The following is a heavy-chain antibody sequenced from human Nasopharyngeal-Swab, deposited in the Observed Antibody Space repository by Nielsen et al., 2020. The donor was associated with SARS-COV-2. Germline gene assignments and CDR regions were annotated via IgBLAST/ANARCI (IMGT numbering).Heavy chain of an antibody. J-gene: IGHJ4*02. CDR1: GFTSSIHT. Sequence: GESLKISCAASGFTSSIHTMSWVRQAPGKGLEWVSAIRGSGVDTYYADSVKGRFTISRDNSRNTLYLQMNSLRADDTAVYYCARPMHYYDTSGWDSWGQGTLVTVSS. CDR3: ARPMHYYDTSGWDS. CDR2: IRGSGVDT. D-gene: IGHD3-22*01. V-gene: IGHV3-23*01.